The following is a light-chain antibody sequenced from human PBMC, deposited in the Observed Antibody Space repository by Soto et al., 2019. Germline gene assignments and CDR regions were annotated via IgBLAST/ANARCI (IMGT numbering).Light chain of an antibody. CDR3: QQYNSQWT. V-gene: IGKV1-5*03. CDR1: QSISSW. CDR2: KAS. Sequence: QSPSTLSASVGDRVTITCRASQSISSWLAWYQQKPGRAPKLLIYKASSLESGVPSRFSGSGSGTEFTLTISSLQPDDFATYYCQQYNSQWTFGQGTKVDI. J-gene: IGKJ1*01.